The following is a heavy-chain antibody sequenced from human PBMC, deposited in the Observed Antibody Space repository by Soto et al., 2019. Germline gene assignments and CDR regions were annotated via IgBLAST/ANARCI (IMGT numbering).Heavy chain of an antibody. CDR1: GGPVRDSYSY. CDR3: ARELEGGVFDI. Sequence: SETLSLTCTVAGGPVRDSYSYWTWIRQPPGKGLEWMGYLSYTGRTYYNPSLRNRATISVDESSNHLSLRLSSVTAADPAVYYCARELEGGVFDIGGRGTLVTVSS. J-gene: IGHJ3*02. V-gene: IGHV4-30-4*01. D-gene: IGHD2-8*02. CDR2: LSYTGRT.